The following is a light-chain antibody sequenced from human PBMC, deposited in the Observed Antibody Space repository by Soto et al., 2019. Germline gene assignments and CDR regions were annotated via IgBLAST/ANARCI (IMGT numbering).Light chain of an antibody. J-gene: IGLJ1*01. CDR1: SSDVGGYNY. Sequence: QSALTQPRSVSGSPGQSVTISCTGTSSDVGGYNYVSWYQQHPGKAPKLMIYDVSKRPSGVPDRFSGSKSGNTASPTISGLQAEDEADYYCCSYAGSYTFGYVFGTGTKLTVL. V-gene: IGLV2-11*01. CDR3: CSYAGSYTFGYV. CDR2: DVS.